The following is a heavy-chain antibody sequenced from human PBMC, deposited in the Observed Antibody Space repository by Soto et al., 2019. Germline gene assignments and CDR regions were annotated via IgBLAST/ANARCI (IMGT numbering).Heavy chain of an antibody. Sequence: SETMSLTGSGSGVTMSYGAYSWNWMRQSPGKGLEWLGYISRLETTYYNPSFRSRLSLSIDRTRNQFFLSLSSMTAEDKAVYYCVRGGGYDSFDFWGQGIQVTVSS. CDR3: VRGGGYDSFDF. V-gene: IGHV4-30-2*06. D-gene: IGHD2-15*01. CDR1: GVTMSYGAYS. J-gene: IGHJ4*02. CDR2: ISRLETT.